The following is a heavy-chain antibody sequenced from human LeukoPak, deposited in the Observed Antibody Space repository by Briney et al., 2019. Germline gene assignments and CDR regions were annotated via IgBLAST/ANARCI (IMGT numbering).Heavy chain of an antibody. V-gene: IGHV4-34*01. Sequence: SETLSLTCVVYGGSFSDYYWGWIRQPPGKGLEWLGEINHSGSINYNPSLKSRFIVSVDTSMNQFSLKLSSVTAADTAVYYCARRVRGVDDAFDVWGQGTMVTVSS. CDR3: ARRVRGVDDAFDV. CDR2: INHSGSI. D-gene: IGHD3-10*01. CDR1: GGSFSDYY. J-gene: IGHJ3*01.